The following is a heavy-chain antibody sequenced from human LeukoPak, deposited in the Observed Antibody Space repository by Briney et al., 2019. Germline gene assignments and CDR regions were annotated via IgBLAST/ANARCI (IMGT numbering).Heavy chain of an antibody. CDR3: ARELRDSSGYYLAPFDY. J-gene: IGHJ4*02. CDR2: IIPIFGTA. D-gene: IGHD3-22*01. Sequence: ASVKVSCKASGGTFSSDAISWVRQAPGQGLEWMGGIIPIFGTANYAQKFQGRVTITADEFTTTAYMELSSLRSEDTAVYSCARELRDSSGYYLAPFDYWGQGTLVTVSS. V-gene: IGHV1-69*01. CDR1: GGTFSSDA.